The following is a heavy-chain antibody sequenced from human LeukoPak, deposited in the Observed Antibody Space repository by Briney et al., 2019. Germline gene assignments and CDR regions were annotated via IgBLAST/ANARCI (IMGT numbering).Heavy chain of an antibody. D-gene: IGHD6-13*01. V-gene: IGHV4-39*01. CDR2: IYYSGST. CDR1: GGSISSSSYY. J-gene: IGHJ4*02. CDR3: ARLHPAGTGDY. Sequence: PSETLSLTCTVSGGSISSSSYYWGWIRQPPGKGLEWIGSIYYSGSTYYNPSLKSRVTISVDTSKNQFSLKLSSVTAADTAVYYCARLHPAGTGDYWGQGTLVTVSS.